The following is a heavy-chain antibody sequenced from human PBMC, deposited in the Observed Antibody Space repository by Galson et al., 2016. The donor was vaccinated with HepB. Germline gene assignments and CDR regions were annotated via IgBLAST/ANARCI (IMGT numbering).Heavy chain of an antibody. Sequence: SVKVSCKASGYTFTSYGISWVRQAPGRGLEWMGWLSTYNGNTNYAQKLQGRVTMTTDTSTSTAYMELRSLRSDDTAVYYCARDGKLYDFWSGYYLDYWGQGTLITVSS. D-gene: IGHD3-3*01. CDR1: GYTFTSYG. CDR2: LSTYNGNT. CDR3: ARDGKLYDFWSGYYLDY. V-gene: IGHV1-18*01. J-gene: IGHJ4*02.